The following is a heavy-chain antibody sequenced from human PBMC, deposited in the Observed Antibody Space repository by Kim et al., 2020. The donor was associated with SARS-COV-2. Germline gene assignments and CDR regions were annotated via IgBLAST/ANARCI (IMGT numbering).Heavy chain of an antibody. J-gene: IGHJ5*02. CDR3: ARSPFYYDSSGYYAA. D-gene: IGHD3-22*01. Sequence: ASVKVSCKASGYTFTGYYMHWVRQAPGQGLEWMGRINPNSGGTNYAQKFQGRVTMTRDTSISTAYMELSRLRSDDTAVYYCARSPFYYDSSGYYAAWGQGTLVTVSS. CDR1: GYTFTGYY. V-gene: IGHV1-2*06. CDR2: INPNSGGT.